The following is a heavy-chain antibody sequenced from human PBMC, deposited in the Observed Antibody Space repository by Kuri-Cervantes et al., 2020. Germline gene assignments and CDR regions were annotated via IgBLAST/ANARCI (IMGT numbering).Heavy chain of an antibody. CDR3: ASDSGWDRD. Sequence: SLKISCAASGFTFDDYAMHWVRQAPGKGLEWVSGISWNSGSIGYADSVKGRFTISRDNAKNSLYLQMNSLRAEDTAVYYCASDSGWDRDWGQGTLVTVSS. D-gene: IGHD6-19*01. J-gene: IGHJ4*02. CDR2: ISWNSGSI. CDR1: GFTFDDYA. V-gene: IGHV3-9*01.